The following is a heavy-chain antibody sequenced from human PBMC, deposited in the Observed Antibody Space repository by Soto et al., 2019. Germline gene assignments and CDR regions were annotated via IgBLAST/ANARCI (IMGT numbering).Heavy chain of an antibody. D-gene: IGHD1-26*01. Sequence: EVQLLESGGGLVQLGGSLRLSCAASGFTFNSYAMSWVRQAPGKGLEWVSTISDSGGNTYYVDSVKGRFTISRDNSKNTLYLQMNSLRAEDTAVYYCAKRTVGDHWGQGTLVTVSS. J-gene: IGHJ4*02. CDR3: AKRTVGDH. CDR2: ISDSGGNT. V-gene: IGHV3-23*01. CDR1: GFTFNSYA.